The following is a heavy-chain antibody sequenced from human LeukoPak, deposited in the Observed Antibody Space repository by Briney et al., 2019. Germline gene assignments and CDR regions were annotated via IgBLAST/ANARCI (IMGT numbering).Heavy chain of an antibody. CDR3: ARDSYSTVHFDY. Sequence: SVKVSCKASGGTFSSYAISWVRQAPGQGLEWMGRIIPILGIANYAQKFQGRVTITADKSTSTAYMELSSLRSEDTAVYYCARDSYSTVHFDYWGQGTLVTVSS. D-gene: IGHD4-17*01. J-gene: IGHJ4*02. V-gene: IGHV1-69*04. CDR2: IIPILGIA. CDR1: GGTFSSYA.